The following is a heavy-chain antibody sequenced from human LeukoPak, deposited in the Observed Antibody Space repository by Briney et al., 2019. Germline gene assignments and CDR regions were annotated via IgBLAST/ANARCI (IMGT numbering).Heavy chain of an antibody. V-gene: IGHV3-23*01. J-gene: IGHJ1*01. Sequence: PGGSLRLSCAASGFTFSSYAMTWVRQAPGKGLEWVSGISGSGGSTYFADSVKGRFTTSGDNSKNTLYLQMSNLRAEDTAVYYCAKDGGGYYLAGGESEYLQHWGQGTLVTVSS. CDR3: AKDGGGYYLAGGESEYLQH. CDR2: ISGSGGST. D-gene: IGHD1-26*01. CDR1: GFTFSSYA.